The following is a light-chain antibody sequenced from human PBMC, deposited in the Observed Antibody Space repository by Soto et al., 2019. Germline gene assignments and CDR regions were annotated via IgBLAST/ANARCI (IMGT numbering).Light chain of an antibody. J-gene: IGKJ1*01. CDR1: QSIDYF. Sequence: DIQMTQSPSSLSASVGDRVTITCRASQSIDYFVAWYQQKPGKAPKLLIYGASTLQSGVPSRFSGSGSGTDFTRTISGLQPEDVGSYFCQRYNSPPWTFGQGPKVEI. CDR2: GAS. CDR3: QRYNSPPWT. V-gene: IGKV1-27*01.